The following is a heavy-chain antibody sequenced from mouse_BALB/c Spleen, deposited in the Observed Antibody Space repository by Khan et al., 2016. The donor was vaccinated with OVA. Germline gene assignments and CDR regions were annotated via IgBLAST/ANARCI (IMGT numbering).Heavy chain of an antibody. CDR1: GYSFTSYW. D-gene: IGHD2-4*01. J-gene: IGHJ2*01. Sequence: IQLVQSGTVLARPGASVKMSCKASGYSFTSYWMHWVQQRPGQGLEWIGAIYPGNSETRYNQKFRGKAKLTTVTSDSTAYMELSSLTNEDSAVYYCTRSYDSYYFDYWGQGTTLTVSS. V-gene: IGHV1-5*01. CDR2: IYPGNSET. CDR3: TRSYDSYYFDY.